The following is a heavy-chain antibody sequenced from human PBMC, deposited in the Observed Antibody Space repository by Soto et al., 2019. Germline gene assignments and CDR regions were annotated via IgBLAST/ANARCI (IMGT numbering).Heavy chain of an antibody. Sequence: GGSLRLSXVASGFTFSDYSMSWIRQAAGKGLERLSYISSRNTIYYAESVKGRFTISRDNAKNSMYLQMNSLTAEDTAVYYCARDYMATYQRYCSGGTCPIDYWGQGTLVTVSS. J-gene: IGHJ4*02. CDR2: ISSRNTI. CDR1: GFTFSDYS. D-gene: IGHD2-15*01. CDR3: ARDYMATYQRYCSGGTCPIDY. V-gene: IGHV3-11*01.